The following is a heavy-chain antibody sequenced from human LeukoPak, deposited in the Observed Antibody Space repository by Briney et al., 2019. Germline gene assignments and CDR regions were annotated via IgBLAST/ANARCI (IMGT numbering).Heavy chain of an antibody. J-gene: IGHJ4*02. V-gene: IGHV4-4*02. CDR3: ARVGTNGWDY. CDR1: GGAISNNNW. CDR2: IYHSGST. Sequence: SETLSLTCAVSGGAISNNNWWSWVRQSPGKGLEWIGQIYHSGSTNYNPSLKSRVSISVDKPNNQFSLKLSSVTAADTAVYYCARVGTNGWDYWGQGTLVTVSS. D-gene: IGHD2-8*01.